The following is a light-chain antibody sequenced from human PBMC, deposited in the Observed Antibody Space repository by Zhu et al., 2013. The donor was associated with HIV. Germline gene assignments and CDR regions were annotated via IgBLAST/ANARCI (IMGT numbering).Light chain of an antibody. Sequence: SYELTQPPSVSVSPGQTATITCSGDKLGDKYVCWYQQKPGQSPVLVIYQDSTRPSGIPERFSGSNSGNTATLTISGTQTMDEADYYCQAWDSGTVIFGGGTKLTVL. CDR2: QDS. CDR3: QAWDSGTVI. J-gene: IGLJ2*01. V-gene: IGLV3-1*01. CDR1: KLGDKY.